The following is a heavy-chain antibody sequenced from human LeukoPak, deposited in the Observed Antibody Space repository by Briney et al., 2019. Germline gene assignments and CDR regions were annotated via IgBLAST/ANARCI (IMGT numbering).Heavy chain of an antibody. D-gene: IGHD4-17*01. CDR1: GGTFSSYA. CDR3: ARLPPLGDNTLFDY. Sequence: ASVKVSCKASGGTFSSYAISWVRKAPGQGLEWMGGIIPIFGTANYAQKFQGRVTITSVESTSTPYMELSSLRPEDTAVSYCARLPPLGDNTLFDYWGQGTLVTVSS. V-gene: IGHV1-69*13. CDR2: IIPIFGTA. J-gene: IGHJ4*02.